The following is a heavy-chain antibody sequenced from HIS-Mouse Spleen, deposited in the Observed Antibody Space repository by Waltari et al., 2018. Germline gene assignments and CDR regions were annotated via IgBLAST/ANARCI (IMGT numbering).Heavy chain of an antibody. CDR1: VDTFTRSY. Sequence: QVQLVQSGAEVKKPGASVKVSCKASVDTFTRSYLHWVGQAPGQGLEWMGWINPNSVGTNYAQKFQGRVTMTRDTSISTAYMELSRLRSDDTAVYYCARGYLAAGNFDYWGQGTLVTVSS. V-gene: IGHV1-2*02. D-gene: IGHD6-13*01. CDR3: ARGYLAAGNFDY. J-gene: IGHJ4*02. CDR2: INPNSVGT.